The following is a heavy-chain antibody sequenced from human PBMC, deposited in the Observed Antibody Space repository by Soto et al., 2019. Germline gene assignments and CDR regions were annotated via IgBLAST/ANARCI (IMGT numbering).Heavy chain of an antibody. CDR1: GDSISSYS. CDR3: ATEGPPSVVTATGFQF. V-gene: IGHV4-4*07. Sequence: QVQLQESGPGLVKPLETLSLTCTVSGDSISSYSWTWIRQPAGKGLEWIGRIYSSGSTNYNPSLTSRITLSVDTSRNQFSLKLTSVTAADTAVYFCATEGPPSVVTATGFQFWGQGTPVTVSS. CDR2: IYSSGST. J-gene: IGHJ4*02. D-gene: IGHD2-21*02.